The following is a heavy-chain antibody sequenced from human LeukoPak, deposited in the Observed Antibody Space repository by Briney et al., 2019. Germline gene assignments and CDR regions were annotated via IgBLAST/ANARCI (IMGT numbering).Heavy chain of an antibody. Sequence: PSETLSLTCTVSGGSISSSSYYWGWIRQPPGKGLEWIGSIYYSGSTYYNPSLKSRFTISVDTSKNQFSLKLSSVTAADTAVYYCARGSSGYYRVAFDYWGQGTLVTVSS. D-gene: IGHD3-22*01. V-gene: IGHV4-39*07. CDR1: GGSISSSSYY. CDR3: ARGSSGYYRVAFDY. CDR2: IYYSGST. J-gene: IGHJ4*02.